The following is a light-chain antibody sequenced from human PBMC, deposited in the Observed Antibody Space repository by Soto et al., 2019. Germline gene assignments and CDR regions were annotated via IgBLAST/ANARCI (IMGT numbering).Light chain of an antibody. J-gene: IGKJ1*01. V-gene: IGKV4-1*01. CDR2: WAS. Sequence: IVMTQSPDSLAVSLGERATIHCKSSQSILNRSNNKNYLAWYQQKPGQSPKLLISWASLRESGVPDRFSGSGSGTDFILTISSLQAEDVAVYYCQQYYNSLWTFGQGTKVEIK. CDR3: QQYYNSLWT. CDR1: QSILNRSNNKNY.